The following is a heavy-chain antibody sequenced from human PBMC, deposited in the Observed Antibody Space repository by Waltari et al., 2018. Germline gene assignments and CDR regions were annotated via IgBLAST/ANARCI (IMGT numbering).Heavy chain of an antibody. CDR2: IIPIFGTA. Sequence: QVQLVQSGAEVKKPGSSVKVSCKASGGTFSSYAISWVRQAPGQGLEWMGGIIPIFGTANYAQKVQGRVTITADKSTSTAYMELSSLRSEDTAVYYCARGNYYGSGTVYYYYYMDVWGKGTTVTVSS. J-gene: IGHJ6*03. D-gene: IGHD3-10*01. CDR3: ARGNYYGSGTVYYYYYMDV. V-gene: IGHV1-69*14. CDR1: GGTFSSYA.